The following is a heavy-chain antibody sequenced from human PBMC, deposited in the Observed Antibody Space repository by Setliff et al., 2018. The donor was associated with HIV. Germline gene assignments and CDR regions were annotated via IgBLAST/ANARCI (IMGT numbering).Heavy chain of an antibody. V-gene: IGHV4-61*01. CDR1: GDSVSSASYY. Sequence: PSETLSLTCTVSGDSVSSASYYWSWIRQPPGKGLEWIGHINTSGSTKYNPSLKSRLTMSVDSSGNQFSLTLTSVTAADTAVYYCARDTLTMVRGVMFVPTESYLGMDVWGQGTTVTVSS. CDR2: INTSGST. D-gene: IGHD3-10*01. CDR3: ARDTLTMVRGVMFVPTESYLGMDV. J-gene: IGHJ6*02.